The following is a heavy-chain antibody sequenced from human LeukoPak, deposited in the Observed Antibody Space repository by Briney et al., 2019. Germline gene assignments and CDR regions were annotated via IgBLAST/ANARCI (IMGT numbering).Heavy chain of an antibody. CDR1: GYTFTSYG. D-gene: IGHD3-10*01. V-gene: IGHV1-18*01. J-gene: IGHJ5*02. CDR3: ARDSSLWFGELLGWFDP. Sequence: GASVKVSCKASGYTFTSYGISWVRQAPGQGLEWMGWISAYNGNTNYAQKLQGRVTMTTDTSTSTAYMELRSLRSDDTAMYYCARDSSLWFGELLGWFDPWGQGTLVTVSS. CDR2: ISAYNGNT.